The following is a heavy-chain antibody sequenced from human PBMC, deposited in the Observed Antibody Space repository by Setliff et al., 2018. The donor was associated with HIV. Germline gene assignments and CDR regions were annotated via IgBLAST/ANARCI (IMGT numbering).Heavy chain of an antibody. CDR3: ARWVDDNSEGSYYHYMDV. Sequence: ASVKVSCKASGGTFSDFRITWVRQAPGQGLEWMGEITPFVGITNYAQKFQGRVTMTTDTSTSTVYMELTSLTSDDTAVYYCARWVDDNSEGSYYHYMDVWGNGASVTVSS. D-gene: IGHD6-25*01. J-gene: IGHJ6*03. CDR2: ITPFVGIT. V-gene: IGHV1-18*01. CDR1: GGTFSDFR.